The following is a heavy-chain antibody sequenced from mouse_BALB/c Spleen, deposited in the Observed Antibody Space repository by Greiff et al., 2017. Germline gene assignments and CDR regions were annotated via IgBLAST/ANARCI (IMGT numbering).Heavy chain of an antibody. J-gene: IGHJ1*01. Sequence: VQLQQSGAELVKPGASVKLSCTASGFNIKDTYMHWVKQRPGQGLEWIGAIYPGNSDTSYNQKFKGKAKLTAVTSTSTAYMELSSLTNEDSAVYYCTRSGYFDVWGAGTTVTVSS. CDR1: GFNIKDTY. CDR2: IYPGNSDT. CDR3: TRSGYFDV. V-gene: IGHV1-5*01.